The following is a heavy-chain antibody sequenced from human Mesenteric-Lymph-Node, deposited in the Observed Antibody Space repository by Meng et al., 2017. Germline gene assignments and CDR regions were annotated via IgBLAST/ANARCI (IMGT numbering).Heavy chain of an antibody. CDR2: IYYSGST. Sequence: QLQLQESGPGLVKPSETLSLTCTVSGGSISSGTYYWGWIRQPPGKGLEWIGSIYYSGSTNDNPSLKSRATISVDTSKNQFSLNLSSVTAADTAVYYCARRGSFYDSRGYYYFDYWGQGTLVTVSS. D-gene: IGHD3-22*01. V-gene: IGHV4-39*01. CDR3: ARRGSFYDSRGYYYFDY. J-gene: IGHJ4*02. CDR1: GGSISSGTYY.